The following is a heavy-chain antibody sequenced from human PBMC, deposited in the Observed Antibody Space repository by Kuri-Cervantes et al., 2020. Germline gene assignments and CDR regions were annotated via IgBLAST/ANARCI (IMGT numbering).Heavy chain of an antibody. V-gene: IGHV3-7*01. CDR2: IKQDGSEK. CDR3: ARDDYGDY. Sequence: GESLKISCAASGFTFSSYWMSWVRQAPGKGLEWVANIKQDGSEKYYVDSVKSRFTISRDNAKNSLYLQMNSLRAEDTAVYYCARDDYGDYWGQGTLVTVSS. J-gene: IGHJ4*02. CDR1: GFTFSSYW.